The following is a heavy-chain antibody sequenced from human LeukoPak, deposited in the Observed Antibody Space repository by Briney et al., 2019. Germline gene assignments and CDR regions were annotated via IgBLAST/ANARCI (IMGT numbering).Heavy chain of an antibody. J-gene: IGHJ4*02. CDR1: GFTFSSYD. Sequence: GGSLRLSCAASGFTFSSYDMHWVRQATGKGLECVSAIGTAGDTYYPDSVKGRFTISRENAKNSLYLQMNSLRAGDTAVYYCAKGSPGGGIDYWGQGTLVTVSS. CDR3: AKGSPGGGIDY. V-gene: IGHV3-13*01. CDR2: IGTAGDT. D-gene: IGHD3-10*01.